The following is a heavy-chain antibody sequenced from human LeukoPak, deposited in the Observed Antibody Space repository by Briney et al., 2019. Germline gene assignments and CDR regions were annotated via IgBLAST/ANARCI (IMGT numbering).Heavy chain of an antibody. D-gene: IGHD6-19*01. CDR3: VKGSSWYGSHNDY. V-gene: IGHV3-64D*06. CDR1: GFTFSNYA. Sequence: GGSLRLSCSASGFTFSNYAMHWVRPAPGKGLEFVSTISNYGGSTYYADSVKGRFTISRDNSKNTLYLQMSSLRAENTAVYYCVKGSSWYGSHNDYWGQGTLVTVSS. J-gene: IGHJ4*02. CDR2: ISNYGGST.